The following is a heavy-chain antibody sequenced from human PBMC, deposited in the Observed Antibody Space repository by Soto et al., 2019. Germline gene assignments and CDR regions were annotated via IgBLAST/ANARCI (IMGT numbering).Heavy chain of an antibody. CDR1: GGSISSYY. Sequence: QVQLQESGPGLVKPSETLSLTCTVSGGSISSYYWSWIRQPPGKGLEWIGYIYYSGSTNYNPSLNSRVTISVDTSKNQFSLRLSSVTAADTAVYYCARAIHYDFWSGYYYNWFDPWGQGTLVTVSS. CDR2: IYYSGST. D-gene: IGHD3-3*01. CDR3: ARAIHYDFWSGYYYNWFDP. J-gene: IGHJ5*02. V-gene: IGHV4-59*01.